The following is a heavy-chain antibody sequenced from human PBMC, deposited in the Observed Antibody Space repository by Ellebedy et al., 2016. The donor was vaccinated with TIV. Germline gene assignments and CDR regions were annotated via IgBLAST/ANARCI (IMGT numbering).Heavy chain of an antibody. CDR2: IDPTDSYT. Sequence: GESLKISCKGSGYNFTNYWIIWVRQMPAKGLEWMGRIDPTDSYTKYSPSFEGHVTISADKSISTAYLQWSSLKASDTAMYYCARRAMIAPTGTWEENYYYGMDVWGQGTTVTVSS. V-gene: IGHV5-10-1*01. CDR1: GYNFTNYW. D-gene: IGHD6-13*01. CDR3: ARRAMIAPTGTWEENYYYGMDV. J-gene: IGHJ6*02.